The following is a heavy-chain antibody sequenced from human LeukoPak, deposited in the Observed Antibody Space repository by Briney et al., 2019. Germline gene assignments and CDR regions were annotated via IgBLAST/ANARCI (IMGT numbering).Heavy chain of an antibody. CDR1: GGSISSSSYY. CDR2: VYYSGST. D-gene: IGHD6-6*01. V-gene: IGHV4-39*07. CDR3: ARDESRSSHYFDY. J-gene: IGHJ4*02. Sequence: KPSETLSLTCTVSGGSISSSSYYWGWIRQPPGKGLEWIGSVYYSGSTYYNPSLKSRVTISVDTSKNQFSLKLSSVTAADTGVYYCARDESRSSHYFDYWGQGTLVTVSS.